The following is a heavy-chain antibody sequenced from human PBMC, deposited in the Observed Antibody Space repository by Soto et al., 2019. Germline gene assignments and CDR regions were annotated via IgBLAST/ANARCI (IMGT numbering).Heavy chain of an antibody. Sequence: PGGSLRLSCSASGFSFSNYAFYWVRQAPGNGLHFVSAIGANAGVTYYADSVKDRFTISRDNSKNTLYLQVIGLRAEDTAVYYCVRGHCTSMNCYGLGKPTSGTENIYGVDVWGQGTSVTVSS. CDR1: GFSFSNYA. J-gene: IGHJ6*02. D-gene: IGHD1-1*01. CDR3: VRGHCTSMNCYGLGKPTSGTENIYGVDV. V-gene: IGHV3-64D*06. CDR2: IGANAGVT.